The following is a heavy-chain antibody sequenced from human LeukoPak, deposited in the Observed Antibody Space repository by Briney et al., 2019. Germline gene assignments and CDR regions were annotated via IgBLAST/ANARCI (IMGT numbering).Heavy chain of an antibody. CDR2: ISSNNHM. CDR3: AREDCSNVRCYGASDA. CDR1: GFTFSSYT. J-gene: IGHJ5*02. Sequence: GGSLRLSCEASGFTFSSYTMNWVRQAPGKGLEWVSSISSNNHMYYADSVKGRFTISRDNAKNSLSLQMNSLRGEDTAVYYCAREDCSNVRCYGASDAWGQGTLVTVSS. V-gene: IGHV3-21*01. D-gene: IGHD2-2*01.